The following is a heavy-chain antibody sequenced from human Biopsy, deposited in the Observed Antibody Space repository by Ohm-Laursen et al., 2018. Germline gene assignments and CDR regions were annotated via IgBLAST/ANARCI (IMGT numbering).Heavy chain of an antibody. CDR2: INSDGSST. CDR1: EFIFSRFW. D-gene: IGHD6-13*01. CDR3: AKDRYPSSWHYYYGMDV. V-gene: IGHV3-74*01. J-gene: IGHJ6*02. Sequence: SLRLSCAASEFIFSRFWMYWVRQAPGKGLVWVSRINSDGSSTNYADAVKGRFTISRDNAKNSLYLQMNSLRSEDTALYYCAKDRYPSSWHYYYGMDVWGQGTTVTVSS.